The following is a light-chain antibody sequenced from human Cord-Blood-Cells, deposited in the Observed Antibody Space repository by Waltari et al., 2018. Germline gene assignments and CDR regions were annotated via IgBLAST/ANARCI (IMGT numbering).Light chain of an antibody. CDR1: QSISSW. Sequence: DIQMTQSPSTLSASVGDRVTNTCRASQSISSWLAWYQQKTGKAPKLLIYDASSLESGVPARFSGSGSWTEFTLTISSLQPDDFATYYCQQYNSYSPETFGQGTKLEIK. V-gene: IGKV1-5*01. J-gene: IGKJ2*01. CDR2: DAS. CDR3: QQYNSYSPET.